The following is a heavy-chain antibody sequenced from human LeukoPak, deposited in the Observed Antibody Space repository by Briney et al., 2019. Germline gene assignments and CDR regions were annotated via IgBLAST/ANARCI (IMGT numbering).Heavy chain of an antibody. J-gene: IGHJ4*02. D-gene: IGHD3-10*01. V-gene: IGHV4-39*07. CDR2: IYYSGST. CDR3: ARELVRGVIYYFDY. CDR1: GGSISSSSYY. Sequence: SETLPLTCTVSGGSISSSSYYWGWICQPPGKGLEWIGSIYYSGSTNYNPSLKSRVTISVDTSKNQFSLKLSSVTAADTAVYYCARELVRGVIYYFDYWGQGTLVTVSS.